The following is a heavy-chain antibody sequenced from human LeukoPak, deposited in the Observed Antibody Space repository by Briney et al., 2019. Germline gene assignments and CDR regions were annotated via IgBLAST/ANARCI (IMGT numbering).Heavy chain of an antibody. Sequence: SQTLSLTCAISGDSVSTNSATWTWLRQSPSRGLEWLGRTYYRSKWNNDYAVSMKSRITINPDTSKNQFSLQLDSVTPEDTAVYYCARLVGASWFDSWGQGTLVAVSS. V-gene: IGHV6-1*01. CDR3: ARLVGASWFDS. D-gene: IGHD1-26*01. J-gene: IGHJ5*01. CDR1: GDSVSTNSAT. CDR2: TYYRSKWNN.